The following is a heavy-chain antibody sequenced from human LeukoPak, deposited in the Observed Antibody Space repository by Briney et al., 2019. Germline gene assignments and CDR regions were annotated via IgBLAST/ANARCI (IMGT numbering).Heavy chain of an antibody. V-gene: IGHV4-39*01. CDR1: GGSISSSSYY. CDR3: ARHMGLRLSRSYYYGMDV. CDR2: IYYSGST. J-gene: IGHJ6*02. D-gene: IGHD4/OR15-4a*01. Sequence: SETLSLTCTVSGGSISSSSYYWGWIRQPPGKGLEWIGSIYYSGSTYYNPSLKSRVTISVDTSKNQFSLKLSSVTAADTAVYYCARHMGLRLSRSYYYGMDVWGQGTTVTVSS.